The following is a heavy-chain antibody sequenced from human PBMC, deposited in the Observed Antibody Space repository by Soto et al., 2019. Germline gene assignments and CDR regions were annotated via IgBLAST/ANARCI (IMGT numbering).Heavy chain of an antibody. Sequence: QVQLVQSGAEEKKPGASVKVSCKASGYTFSNYAMHWVRQAPGQRLEWMGWINGGNGNTKYSQKFQGRVTITRDTSANTAYMELSILRSEDTAVYYCARSLYELLTGSVYNWFDPWGQGTLVTVSS. D-gene: IGHD3-9*01. CDR1: GYTFSNYA. V-gene: IGHV1-3*05. CDR2: INGGNGNT. J-gene: IGHJ5*02. CDR3: ARSLYELLTGSVYNWFDP.